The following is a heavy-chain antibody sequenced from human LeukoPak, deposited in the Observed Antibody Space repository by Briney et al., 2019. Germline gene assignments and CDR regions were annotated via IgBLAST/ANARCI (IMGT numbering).Heavy chain of an antibody. CDR2: IYSGGST. Sequence: GGSLRLSCAASGFAFSNYAMSWVRQAPGKGLEWVSVIYSGGSTYYADSVKGRFTISRDNSKNTLYLQMNSLRAEDTAVYYCARGRGYSGYDSRDYYYYYMDVWGKGTTVTVSS. D-gene: IGHD5-12*01. CDR1: GFAFSNYA. J-gene: IGHJ6*03. CDR3: ARGRGYSGYDSRDYYYYYMDV. V-gene: IGHV3-53*01.